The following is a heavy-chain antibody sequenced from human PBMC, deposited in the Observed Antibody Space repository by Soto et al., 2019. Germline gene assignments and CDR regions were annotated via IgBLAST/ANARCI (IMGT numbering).Heavy chain of an antibody. CDR3: ARDLAAGDL. CDR1: GYTFINYY. J-gene: IGHJ5*02. V-gene: IGHV1-46*01. Sequence: QEQLVQSGAEVKEPGASVKVSCKASGYTFINYYIHWVRQAPGQGLEWMAIINPMGGSTNYAQEFQGRVTLTSDTSTITVSMELCSLRFEDTALFYCARDLAAGDLWGQGTLVTVSS. CDR2: INPMGGST. D-gene: IGHD6-13*01.